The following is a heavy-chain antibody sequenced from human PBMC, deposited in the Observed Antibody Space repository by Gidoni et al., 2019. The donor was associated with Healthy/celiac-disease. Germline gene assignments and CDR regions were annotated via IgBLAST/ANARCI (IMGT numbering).Heavy chain of an antibody. CDR1: GGSLSSYY. CDR2: IYYSGST. D-gene: IGHD6-13*01. CDR3: ARERHLYSSSWSPPPLRAYGMDV. Sequence: QVQLQESGPGLVQPSETLSLTCTVSGGSLSSYYWSWIRQPPGKGLEWIGYIYYSGSTNYNPSLKSRVTISVDTSKNQFSLKLSSVTAADTAVYYCARERHLYSSSWSPPPLRAYGMDVWGQGTTVTVSS. J-gene: IGHJ6*02. V-gene: IGHV4-59*01.